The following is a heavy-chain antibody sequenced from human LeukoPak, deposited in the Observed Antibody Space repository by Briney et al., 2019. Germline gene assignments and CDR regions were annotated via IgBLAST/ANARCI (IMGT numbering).Heavy chain of an antibody. D-gene: IGHD5-12*01. CDR2: ITSSSRTI. V-gene: IGHV3-48*01. Sequence: PGGSLRLSCAASGFTFSPYSMNWVRQAPGKGLEWLSYITSSSRTIYYADSVKGRFTISRDNAKNSLFLQMNSLRAEDTAVYYCARGPSGYHNTGGQGTLVTVSS. CDR3: ARGPSGYHNT. J-gene: IGHJ4*02. CDR1: GFTFSPYS.